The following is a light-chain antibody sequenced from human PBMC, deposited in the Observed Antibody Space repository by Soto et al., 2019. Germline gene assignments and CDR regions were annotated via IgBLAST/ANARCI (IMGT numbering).Light chain of an antibody. CDR3: QQSNSTIFT. V-gene: IGKV1-39*01. CDR2: SAS. Sequence: DIQMTQSPSSLSASVGDRVTITCRASQSSSSYLNWYQQKPGKVPKLLIYSASSLQSGIPSKFSGSESGTDFTPTISSLQPEDSATYYCQQSNSTIFTFGPGTKVDIK. J-gene: IGKJ3*01. CDR1: QSSSSY.